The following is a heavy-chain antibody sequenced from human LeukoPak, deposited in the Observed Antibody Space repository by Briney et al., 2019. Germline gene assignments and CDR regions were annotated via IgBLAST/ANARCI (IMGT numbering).Heavy chain of an antibody. CDR2: IIPIFGTA. CDR3: ARGYGSGKEIYYYYMDV. CDR1: GYTFTSYY. J-gene: IGHJ6*03. V-gene: IGHV1-69*13. D-gene: IGHD3-10*01. Sequence: SVKVSCKASGYTFTSYYMHWVRQAPGQGLEWMGGIIPIFGTANYAQKFQGRVTITADESTSTAYMELSSLRSEDTAVYYCARGYGSGKEIYYYYMDVWGKGTTVTISS.